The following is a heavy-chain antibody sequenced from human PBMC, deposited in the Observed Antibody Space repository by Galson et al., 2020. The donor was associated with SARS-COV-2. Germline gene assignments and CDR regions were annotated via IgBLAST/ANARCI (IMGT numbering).Heavy chain of an antibody. Sequence: SETLSLTCTVSGGSASDYYRSWIRQPPGKGLEWIAYIHYTGSTNYNPSLNNRVTISGDTSKNQFYLRLNSVTAADTAVYYCARSLYSDSSLTAFDIWGQGTMVTVSS. V-gene: IGHV4-59*02. J-gene: IGHJ3*02. D-gene: IGHD6-6*01. CDR2: IHYTGST. CDR1: GGSASDYY. CDR3: ARSLYSDSSLTAFDI.